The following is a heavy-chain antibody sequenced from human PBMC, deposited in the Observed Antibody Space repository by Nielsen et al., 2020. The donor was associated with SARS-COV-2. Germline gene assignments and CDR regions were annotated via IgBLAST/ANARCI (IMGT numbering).Heavy chain of an antibody. CDR3: ARARTMVRGVISYYYYYGMDV. D-gene: IGHD3-10*01. CDR2: IYYSGST. Sequence: GSLRLSCTVSGGSISSGGYYWSWIRQPPGKGLEWIGYIYYSGSTNYNPSLKSQVTISVDTSRNQFSLKLSSVTAADTAVYYCARARTMVRGVISYYYYYGMDVWGQGTTVTVSS. CDR1: GGSISSGGYY. J-gene: IGHJ6*02. V-gene: IGHV4-61*08.